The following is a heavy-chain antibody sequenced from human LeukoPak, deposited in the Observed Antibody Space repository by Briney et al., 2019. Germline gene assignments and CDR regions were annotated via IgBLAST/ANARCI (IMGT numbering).Heavy chain of an antibody. CDR1: GYRFTTYW. CDR3: ARRDYDILTGYGSLVY. D-gene: IGHD3-9*01. V-gene: IGHV5-51*01. J-gene: IGHJ4*02. CDR2: IYPGDSDT. Sequence: KFGESLKISCKGSGYRFTTYWIGWVRQMPGKGLEWMGIIYPGDSDTRYSPSFQGQVTISADKSISTAYLQWSSLKASDTAMYYCARRDYDILTGYGSLVYWGQGALVTVSS.